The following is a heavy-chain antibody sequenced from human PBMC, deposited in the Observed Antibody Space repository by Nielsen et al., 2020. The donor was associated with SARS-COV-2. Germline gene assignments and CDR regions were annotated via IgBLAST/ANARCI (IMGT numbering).Heavy chain of an antibody. Sequence: GESLKISCAASGFTFSSYAMSWVRQAPGKGLEWVSAISSSGSNTYYADSVKGRFTISRDNSKNTVYLQVSSLRAEDTAVYYCAKEIPAGVQFDFWGQGTLVTVSS. V-gene: IGHV3-23*01. CDR3: AKEIPAGVQFDF. J-gene: IGHJ4*02. CDR1: GFTFSSYA. CDR2: ISSSGSNT.